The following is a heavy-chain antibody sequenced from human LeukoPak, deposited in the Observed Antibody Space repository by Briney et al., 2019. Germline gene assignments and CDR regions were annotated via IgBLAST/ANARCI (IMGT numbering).Heavy chain of an antibody. Sequence: SETLSLTCAVSGGSFSGYYWSWIRQPPGKGLEWIGEINHSGSTNYNPSLKSRVTISVDTSKNQFSLKLSSVTAADTAVYYCARGRGRWTRLAEYFQHWGQGTLVTVSS. J-gene: IGHJ1*01. V-gene: IGHV4-34*01. CDR1: GGSFSGYY. D-gene: IGHD1-1*01. CDR3: ARGRGRWTRLAEYFQH. CDR2: INHSGST.